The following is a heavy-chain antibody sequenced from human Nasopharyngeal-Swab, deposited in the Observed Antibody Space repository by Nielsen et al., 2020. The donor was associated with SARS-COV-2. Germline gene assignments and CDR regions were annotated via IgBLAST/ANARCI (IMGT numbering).Heavy chain of an antibody. V-gene: IGHV1-69*13. CDR1: AGTFSSYA. Sequence: SVQVSCKASAGTFSSYAISWVRQPPAPGLEWIGGIIPLFGSANYAQTFQGRVTITADESTSTAYMELSSLRSEDTAVYYCARVSAHIHYYDSSGYPLDYGGQGTLVTVSS. CDR3: ARVSAHIHYYDSSGYPLDY. J-gene: IGHJ4*02. D-gene: IGHD3-22*01. CDR2: IIPLFGSA.